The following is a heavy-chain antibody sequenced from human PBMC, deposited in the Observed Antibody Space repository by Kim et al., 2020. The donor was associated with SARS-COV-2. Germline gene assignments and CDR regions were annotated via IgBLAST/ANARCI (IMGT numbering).Heavy chain of an antibody. V-gene: IGHV3-53*01. CDR3: ARGPPIVGAYFDS. Sequence: GGSLRLSCAVSGFTVSDNYMSWVRQAPGKGLEWVSRIYSGGSTHYADSVKGRFTISRDNFKNTLYLQMNNLRADDSADYYCARGPPIVGAYFDSWGQGALVSVSS. D-gene: IGHD2-21*01. CDR1: GFTVSDNY. CDR2: IYSGGST. J-gene: IGHJ5*01.